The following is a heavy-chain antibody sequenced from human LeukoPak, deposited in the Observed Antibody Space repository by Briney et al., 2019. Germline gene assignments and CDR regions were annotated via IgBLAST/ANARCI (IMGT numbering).Heavy chain of an antibody. CDR2: IYYSGST. CDR1: GGSISSYY. Sequence: SETLSLTCTVSGGSISSYYWSWIRQPPGKGLEWIGYIYYSGSTNYNPSLKSRVTISVDTSKNQFSLKLSSVTAAYTAVYYCASYWGSGANWFDPWGQGTLVTVSS. V-gene: IGHV4-59*01. D-gene: IGHD7-27*01. J-gene: IGHJ5*02. CDR3: ASYWGSGANWFDP.